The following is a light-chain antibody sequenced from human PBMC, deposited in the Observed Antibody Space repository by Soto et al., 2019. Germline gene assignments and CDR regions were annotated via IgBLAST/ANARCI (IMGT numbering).Light chain of an antibody. CDR1: SSDVGGYNY. CDR3: SSYTSSRTRV. CDR2: DVS. Sequence: QSALTQPASVSGSPGQSITISCTGTSSDVGGYNYVSWYQQHPGKAPKLMIYDVSNRLSGVSNRFSGSKSGNTASLTISGLQAEDEADYYCSSYTSSRTRVFGTGTKLTVL. J-gene: IGLJ1*01. V-gene: IGLV2-14*01.